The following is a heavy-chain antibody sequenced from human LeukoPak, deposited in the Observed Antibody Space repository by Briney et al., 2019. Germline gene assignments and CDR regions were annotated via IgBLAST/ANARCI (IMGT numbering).Heavy chain of an antibody. V-gene: IGHV4-4*07. J-gene: IGHJ3*02. D-gene: IGHD1-7*01. Sequence: SETLSLTCTVSGGSISSYFRSWIRQPAGKGLEWIGRIYTSGSTNYNPSLKSRVTMPVDTPKNQFSLTLTSVTAAATPVYYFLRPVPKIGNYPGAFDIWGQGEMGTVSS. CDR3: LRPVPKIGNYPGAFDI. CDR2: IYTSGST. CDR1: GGSISSYF.